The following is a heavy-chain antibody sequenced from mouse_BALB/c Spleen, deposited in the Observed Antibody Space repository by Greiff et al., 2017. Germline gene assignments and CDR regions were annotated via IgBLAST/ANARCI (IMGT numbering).Heavy chain of an antibody. J-gene: IGHJ2*01. CDR3: ARDDYDPHFDY. V-gene: IGHV5-6-5*01. D-gene: IGHD2-4*01. CDR2: ISSGGST. Sequence: EVMLVESGGGLVKPGGSLKLSCAASGFTFSSYAMSWVRQTPEKRLEWVASISSGGSTYYPDSVKGRFTISRDNARNILYLQMSSLRSEDTAMYYCARDDYDPHFDYWGQGTTLTVSS. CDR1: GFTFSSYA.